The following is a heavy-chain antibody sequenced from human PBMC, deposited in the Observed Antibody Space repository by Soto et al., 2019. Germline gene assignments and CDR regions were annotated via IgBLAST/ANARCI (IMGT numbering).Heavy chain of an antibody. CDR3: ARVRGYCSSTSCYIPVHYYYYMDV. CDR2: IYYSGST. CDR1: GGSISSGGYY. J-gene: IGHJ6*03. D-gene: IGHD2-2*02. Sequence: SETLSLTCTVSGGSISSGGYYWSWIRQHPGKGLEWIGYIYYSGSTNYNPSLKSRVTISVDTSKNQFSLKLSSVTAADTAVYYCARVRGYCSSTSCYIPVHYYYYMDVWGKGTTVTVSS. V-gene: IGHV4-61*08.